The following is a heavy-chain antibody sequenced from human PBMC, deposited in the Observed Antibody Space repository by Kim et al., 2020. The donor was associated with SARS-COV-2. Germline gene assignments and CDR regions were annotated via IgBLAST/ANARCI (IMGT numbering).Heavy chain of an antibody. CDR3: AKVLGGSGSLLGVFDP. CDR2: ISWNSGSI. J-gene: IGHJ5*02. Sequence: GGSLRLSCAASGFTFGDYAMHWVRQAPGKGLEWVSGISWNSGSIGYADSVKGRFTISRDNAKNSLYLQMNSLRAEDTALYYCAKVLGGSGSLLGVFDPWGQGTLVTVSS. CDR1: GFTFGDYA. D-gene: IGHD6-19*01. V-gene: IGHV3-9*01.